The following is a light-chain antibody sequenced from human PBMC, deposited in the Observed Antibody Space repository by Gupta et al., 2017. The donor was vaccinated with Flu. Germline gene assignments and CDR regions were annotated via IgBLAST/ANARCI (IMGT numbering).Light chain of an antibody. V-gene: IGKV1-5*03. CDR2: QAS. CDR3: QQYKNYSPLT. CDR1: QFIGTW. Sequence: DRVIITCRASQFIGTWLAWYQQKSGNAPRLLIYQASILEGGVPSRFSGSGSGTEFTLTINSVRPEDFATYYCQQYKNYSPLTFGGGTMVEIK. J-gene: IGKJ4*01.